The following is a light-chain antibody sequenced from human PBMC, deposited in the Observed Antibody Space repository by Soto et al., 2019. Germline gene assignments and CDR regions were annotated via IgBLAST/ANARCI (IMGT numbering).Light chain of an antibody. CDR2: DAF. Sequence: DIQMTQSPSTLSASVGDRATITCRASQSISSWLAWYQQKPGKAPKLLIYDAFSLESGVPSRFSGSGSGTEFTLTISSLQPDDFATYYCQQYNSYPLTFGGGTKVEIK. V-gene: IGKV1-5*01. J-gene: IGKJ4*01. CDR3: QQYNSYPLT. CDR1: QSISSW.